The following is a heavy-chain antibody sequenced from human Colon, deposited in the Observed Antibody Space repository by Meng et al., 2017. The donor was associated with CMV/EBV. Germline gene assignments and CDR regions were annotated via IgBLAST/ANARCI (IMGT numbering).Heavy chain of an antibody. CDR3: VKDASGYLGWLDP. CDR1: GFTFPSYA. D-gene: IGHD6-25*01. Sequence: GGSLRLSCAGSGFTFPSYAMGWVRQAPGKGLEWLSFIGSGGNSAYYADSVKGRFTVSRDNSKATLYLEMTSLRVEDTAVYYCVKDASGYLGWLDPWGQGTQVTVSS. V-gene: IGHV3-23*03. CDR2: IGSGGNSA. J-gene: IGHJ5*02.